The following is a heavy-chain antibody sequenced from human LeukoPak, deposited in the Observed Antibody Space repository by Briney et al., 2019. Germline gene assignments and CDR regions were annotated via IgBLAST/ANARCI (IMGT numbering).Heavy chain of an antibody. V-gene: IGHV4-39*07. D-gene: IGHD1-26*01. J-gene: IGHJ3*02. Sequence: SETLSLTCTVSGGSISSSSYYWGWIRQPPGKGLEWIGSIYYSGSTYYNPSLKSRVTISVDTSKNQFSLKLSSVTAADTAVYYCAREVLGATSDAFDIWGQGTMVTVSS. CDR2: IYYSGST. CDR3: AREVLGATSDAFDI. CDR1: GGSISSSSYY.